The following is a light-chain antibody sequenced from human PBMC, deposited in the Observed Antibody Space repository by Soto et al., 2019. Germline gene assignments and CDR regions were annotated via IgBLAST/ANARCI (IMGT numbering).Light chain of an antibody. Sequence: EIVLTQSASTLSWSAGERATLSCGASQSVSNYLAWYQQQPGQSPRLLIFDASRRATGIPARFSGSGSGTDFTLTISSLKPDDFATYYCQQYNSYSTFGQGTKVDIK. CDR1: QSVSNY. J-gene: IGKJ1*01. V-gene: IGKV3-11*01. CDR2: DAS. CDR3: QQYNSYST.